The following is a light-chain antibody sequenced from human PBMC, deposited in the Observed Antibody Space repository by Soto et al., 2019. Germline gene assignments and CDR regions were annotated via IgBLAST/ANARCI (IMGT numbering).Light chain of an antibody. CDR2: DVT. Sequence: QSALTQPRSVSGSPGQSVTISCTGTNSDVGNYNYVSWYQQHPGQAPKLMIYDVTKRPSGVPHRFSASKSGNTASLAISGLQAEDEADYYCCSYAGSYTWLFGGGTKVTVL. J-gene: IGLJ2*01. V-gene: IGLV2-11*01. CDR3: CSYAGSYTWL. CDR1: NSDVGNYNY.